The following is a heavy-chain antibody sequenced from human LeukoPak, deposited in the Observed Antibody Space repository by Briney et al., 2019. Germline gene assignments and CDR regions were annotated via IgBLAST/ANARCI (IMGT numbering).Heavy chain of an antibody. D-gene: IGHD3-22*01. CDR2: ISAYNGNT. V-gene: IGHV1-18*01. J-gene: IGHJ5*02. Sequence: ASVKVSCKASGYTFTSYGISWVRQAPGQGLEWMGWISAYNGNTNYAQKLQGRVTMTTDTSTSTAYMELRSLRSDDTAVYYCARTRYYYDSSNWFDPWGQGTLVTVSS. CDR1: GYTFTSYG. CDR3: ARTRYYYDSSNWFDP.